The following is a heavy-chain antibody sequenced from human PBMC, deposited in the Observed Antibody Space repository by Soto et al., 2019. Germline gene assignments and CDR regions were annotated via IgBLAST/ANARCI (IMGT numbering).Heavy chain of an antibody. V-gene: IGHV1-58*01. Sequence: QMQLVQSGPEVKKPGTSVKVSCKASGFTFTSSAVQWVRQARGQRLEWIGWIVVGSGNTNYAQKFQERVTITRDMSTSTAYMERSSLRSEDTAVYYCAADPGPHXYGSGSYGYWGQGTLVTVSS. CDR3: AADPGPHXYGSGSYGY. J-gene: IGHJ4*02. CDR2: IVVGSGNT. D-gene: IGHD3-10*01. CDR1: GFTFTSSA.